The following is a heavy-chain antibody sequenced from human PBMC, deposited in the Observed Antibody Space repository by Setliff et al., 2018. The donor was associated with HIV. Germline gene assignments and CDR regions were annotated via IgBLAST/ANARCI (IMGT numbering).Heavy chain of an antibody. CDR1: GFTFSSYG. V-gene: IGHV3-30*02. J-gene: IGHJ4*03. D-gene: IGHD2-15*01. Sequence: GESLKISCAASGFTFSSYGMHWVRPAPGKGLEWVTFIRHDGINEDYRDSVKGRFTVSRDNSKNTVFLQMNSLRVEDTALYYCARGVPGICSGGTCYLEYWGQGALVTVSS. CDR2: IRHDGINE. CDR3: ARGVPGICSGGTCYLEY.